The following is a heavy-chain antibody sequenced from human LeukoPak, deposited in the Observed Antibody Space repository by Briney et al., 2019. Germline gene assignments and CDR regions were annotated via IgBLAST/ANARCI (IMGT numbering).Heavy chain of an antibody. Sequence: ASVKVSCMASGYTFTSYYMHWVRQTPGQGLESMGIINPSGGSTSYAQKFQGRVTMTRDTSTSTVYMELSSLRSEDTAVYYCARGDYGGNSGLGFDYWGQGTLVTVSS. CDR3: ARGDYGGNSGLGFDY. CDR1: GYTFTSYY. D-gene: IGHD4-23*01. J-gene: IGHJ4*02. V-gene: IGHV1-46*01. CDR2: INPSGGST.